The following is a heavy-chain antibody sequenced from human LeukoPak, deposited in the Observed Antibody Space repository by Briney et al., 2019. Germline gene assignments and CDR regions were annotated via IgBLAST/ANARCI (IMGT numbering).Heavy chain of an antibody. CDR2: IYAAGTT. CDR3: AGHSSTGWYNFDY. CDR1: GFTVSSNY. J-gene: IGHJ4*02. V-gene: IGHV3-53*01. D-gene: IGHD6-19*01. Sequence: GGSLRLSCAASGFTVSSNYMSWVRQAPGKGLEWVSIIYAAGTTYYADSVKGRFTISRDTFKNTLYLQMNNLRAEDTAVYYCAGHSSTGWYNFDYWGQGTLVTVSS.